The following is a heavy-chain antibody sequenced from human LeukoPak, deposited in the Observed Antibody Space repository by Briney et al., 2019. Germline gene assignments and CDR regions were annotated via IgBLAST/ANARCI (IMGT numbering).Heavy chain of an antibody. Sequence: GASVKVSCKASGGTFSSYAISWVRQGPGQGLEWMGRIIPIFGIANYAQKFQGRVTITADKSTSTAYMELSSLSSEDTAVYYCARQGYCSGGSCTGAHWFDPWGQGTLVTVSS. D-gene: IGHD2-15*01. CDR3: ARQGYCSGGSCTGAHWFDP. J-gene: IGHJ5*02. CDR2: IIPIFGIA. V-gene: IGHV1-69*04. CDR1: GGTFSSYA.